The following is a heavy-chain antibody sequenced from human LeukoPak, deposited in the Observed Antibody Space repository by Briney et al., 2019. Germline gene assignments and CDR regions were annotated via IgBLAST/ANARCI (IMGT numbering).Heavy chain of an antibody. CDR3: ASRLFMTIGNSAFDI. D-gene: IGHD1/OR15-1a*01. CDR1: GGSISSYY. J-gene: IGHJ3*02. CDR2: IYYSGST. Sequence: SETLSLTCTVSGGSISSYYWSWIRQPPGKGLEWIGYIYYSGSTDYNPSLKSRVTISVDTSKNQFSLKLSSVTAADTAVYYCASRLFMTIGNSAFDIWGQGTMVTVSS. V-gene: IGHV4-59*12.